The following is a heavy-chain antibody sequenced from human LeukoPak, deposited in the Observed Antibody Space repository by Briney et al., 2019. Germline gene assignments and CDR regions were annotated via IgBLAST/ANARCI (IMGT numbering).Heavy chain of an antibody. CDR1: GYTFTSYD. CDR3: ARDDGRRTQGDY. J-gene: IGHJ4*02. CDR2: MNPNSGNT. V-gene: IGHV1-8*01. Sequence: ASVKVSCKASGYTFTSYDINWVRQAPGQGLEWMGWMNPNSGNTGYAQKFQGRVTMTRNTSISTAYMELSSLRSEDTAVYYCARDDGRRTQGDYWGQGTLVTVSS. D-gene: IGHD5-24*01.